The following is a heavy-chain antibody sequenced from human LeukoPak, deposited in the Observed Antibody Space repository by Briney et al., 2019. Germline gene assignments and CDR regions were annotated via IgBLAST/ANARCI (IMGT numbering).Heavy chain of an antibody. CDR1: GYTFTNYW. D-gene: IGHD1-14*01. CDR2: IFPADSDA. CDR3: ATFSLGATGGFAP. Sequence: GESLKISRKASGYTFTNYWIGWVRQKPGEGLEWMGIIFPADSDARYSPSFQGQVTFSADKSINTAYLQWSSLKASDTAMYYCATFSLGATGGFAPWGQGTLVIVSS. J-gene: IGHJ5*02. V-gene: IGHV5-51*01.